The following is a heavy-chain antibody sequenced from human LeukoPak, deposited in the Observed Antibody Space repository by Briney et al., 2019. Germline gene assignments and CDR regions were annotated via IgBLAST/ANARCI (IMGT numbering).Heavy chain of an antibody. CDR2: IRTKTNNYAT. CDR3: ARSAYCSSTSCYRFDY. CDR1: GFTFSGSA. V-gene: IGHV3-73*01. J-gene: IGHJ4*02. Sequence: PGGSLKLSCAASGFTFSGSALHWVRQASGKGLEWVGRIRTKTNNYATAYAASVKGRFTVSRNDSKNTAYLQMNRLQTADPAVYSCARSAYCSSTSCYRFDYWGPGTLVTVSS. D-gene: IGHD2-2*01.